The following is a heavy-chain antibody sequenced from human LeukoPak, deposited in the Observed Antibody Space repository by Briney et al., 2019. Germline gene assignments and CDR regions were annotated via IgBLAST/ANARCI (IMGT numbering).Heavy chain of an antibody. V-gene: IGHV5-51*01. CDR3: ARRLAAANTDAFDI. J-gene: IGHJ3*02. Sequence: GESLKISCKGSGYTFTTYWIAWVRQMPGKGLEWMGIIYPGDSDTRYSPSFQGQVTISADKSISTACLQWSSLKASDTAMYYCARRLAAANTDAFDIWGQGTMVTISS. CDR1: GYTFTTYW. CDR2: IYPGDSDT. D-gene: IGHD6-13*01.